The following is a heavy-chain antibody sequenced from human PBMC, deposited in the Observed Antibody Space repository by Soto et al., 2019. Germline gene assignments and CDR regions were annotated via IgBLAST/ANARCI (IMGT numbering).Heavy chain of an antibody. CDR1: GESFSAYI. CDR3: ARGLITGSHYSGGWYYFDS. Sequence: QVQLQPSGAGLLKPSETLSLTCAVYGESFSAYIWTWIRQTPGKGLQWIGQINHSGSASYNPSLKSRVTISVHTSNSQFSLELSSVTAADTAVYYCARGLITGSHYSGGWYYFDSWGQGTQVTVSS. D-gene: IGHD6-19*01. V-gene: IGHV4-34*01. CDR2: INHSGSA. J-gene: IGHJ4*02.